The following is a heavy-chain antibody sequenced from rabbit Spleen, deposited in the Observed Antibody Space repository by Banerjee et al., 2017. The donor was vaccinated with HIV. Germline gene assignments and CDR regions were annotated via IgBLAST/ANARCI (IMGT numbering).Heavy chain of an antibody. Sequence: QEQLVESGGGLVQPEGSLTLTCTASGFSFSSNYYMCWVRQAPGKGLEWIACINAVTGKAVYATWAKGRFTCSKTSSTTVTLQMTSLTAADTATYFCARDLAGGAYYFRLWGQGTLVTVS. CDR2: INAVTGKA. CDR1: GFSFSSNYY. V-gene: IGHV1S45*01. CDR3: ARDLAGGAYYFRL. J-gene: IGHJ4*01. D-gene: IGHD8-1*01.